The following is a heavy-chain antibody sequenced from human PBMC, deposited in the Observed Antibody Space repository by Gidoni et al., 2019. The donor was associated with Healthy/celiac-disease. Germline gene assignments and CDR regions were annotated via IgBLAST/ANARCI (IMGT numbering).Heavy chain of an antibody. Sequence: QVQLVQSGAEVKKPGASVKVSCKASGYTFPSYYMHWVRQAPGQGLEWMGIINPSGGSTSYAQKFQGRVTMTRDTSTSTVYMELSSLRSEDTAVYYCARDLRVVAATFPDYYYYYGMDVWGQGTTVTVSS. J-gene: IGHJ6*02. CDR3: ARDLRVVAATFPDYYYYYGMDV. D-gene: IGHD2-15*01. CDR1: GYTFPSYY. CDR2: INPSGGST. V-gene: IGHV1-46*01.